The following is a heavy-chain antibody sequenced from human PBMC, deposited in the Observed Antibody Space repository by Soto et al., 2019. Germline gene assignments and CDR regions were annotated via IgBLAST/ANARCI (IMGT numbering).Heavy chain of an antibody. J-gene: IGHJ6*01. CDR3: ARRRSTVTTAWFYHAMDV. CDR1: GFTFSDFG. CDR2: IWFDGSNK. V-gene: IGHV3-33*01. Sequence: QELLVESGGGVVQPGSSLRLSCAASGFTFSDFGMHWVRQAPGKGLEWVAVIWFDGSNKYYADSVRGRFTISRDNSKNTVDLQMDSLRAYDTAVYYCARRRSTVTTAWFYHAMDVWGRGTTVTVSS. D-gene: IGHD4-17*01.